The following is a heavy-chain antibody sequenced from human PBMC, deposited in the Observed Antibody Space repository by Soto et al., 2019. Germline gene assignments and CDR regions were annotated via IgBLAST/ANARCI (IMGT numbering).Heavy chain of an antibody. D-gene: IGHD3-9*01. CDR1: GFTVSSNY. CDR3: ARPNYDILTTVTTSDY. CDR2: IYSGGST. J-gene: IGHJ4*02. V-gene: IGHV3-53*01. Sequence: GGSLRLSCAASGFTVSSNYMSWVRQAPGKGLEWVSVIYSGGSTYYADSVKGRFTISRDNSKNTLYLQMNSLRAEDTAVYYCARPNYDILTTVTTSDYWGQGTLVTVSS.